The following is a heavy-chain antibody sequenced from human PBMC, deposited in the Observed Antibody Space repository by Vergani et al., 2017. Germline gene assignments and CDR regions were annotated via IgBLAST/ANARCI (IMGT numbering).Heavy chain of an antibody. CDR2: IYTSGST. CDR1: GGSISSYY. J-gene: IGHJ3*02. Sequence: QVQLQESGPGLVKPSETLSLTCTVSGGSISSYYWSWIRQPAGKGLEWIGRIYTSGSTNYNPSLKSRVTMSVDTSKNQFSLKLSSVTAADTAVYYCARRADSSGYYYGAFDIWGQGTMVTVSS. V-gene: IGHV4-4*07. D-gene: IGHD3-22*01. CDR3: ARRADSSGYYYGAFDI.